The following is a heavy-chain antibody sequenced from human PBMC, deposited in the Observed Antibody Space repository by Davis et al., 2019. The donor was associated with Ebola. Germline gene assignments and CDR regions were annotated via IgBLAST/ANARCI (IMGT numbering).Heavy chain of an antibody. CDR1: GGSISSHY. Sequence: MPSETLSLTCTVSGGSISSHYWSWVRQSPGKGLEWIADINYSGRTNYNPSLARRVTISIATSKNQFSLNLSSVTAADTAVYYCARVGGDGSSHLEGLDSRGQGTLVTVSS. V-gene: IGHV4-59*11. CDR2: INYSGRT. D-gene: IGHD3-16*01. J-gene: IGHJ4*02. CDR3: ARVGGDGSSHLEGLDS.